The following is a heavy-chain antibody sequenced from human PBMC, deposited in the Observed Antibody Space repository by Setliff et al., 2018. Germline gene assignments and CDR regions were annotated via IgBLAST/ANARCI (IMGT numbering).Heavy chain of an antibody. CDR3: ARDPGYGSGIYYYYYYYMDV. D-gene: IGHD3-10*01. CDR1: GFTFSSYS. J-gene: IGHJ6*03. V-gene: IGHV3-21*01. Sequence: PGGSLRLSCAASGFTFSSYSMNWVRQAPGKGLEWVSSISSSSSYIYYADSVKGRFTISRDNAKNSLYLQMNSLRAEDTAVYYCARDPGYGSGIYYYYYYYMDVWGKGTTVTVS. CDR2: ISSSSSYI.